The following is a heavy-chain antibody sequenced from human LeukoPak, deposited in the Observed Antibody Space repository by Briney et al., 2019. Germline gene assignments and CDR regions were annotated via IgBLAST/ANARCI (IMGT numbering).Heavy chain of an antibody. Sequence: SETLSLTCTTSGGSSTNYYWSWIRQRDGRGLEWIGRIHTGGATTYHPSLGSRVTMSVDTSKNLVSPKMSSLTAADTAIYYCARGGAPEYWGQGTLVTVYS. CDR1: GGSSTNYY. V-gene: IGHV4-4*07. J-gene: IGHJ4*02. CDR2: IHTGGAT. CDR3: ARGGAPEY.